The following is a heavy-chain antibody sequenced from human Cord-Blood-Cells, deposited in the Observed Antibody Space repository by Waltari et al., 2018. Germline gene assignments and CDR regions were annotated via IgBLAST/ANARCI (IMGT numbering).Heavy chain of an antibody. CDR3: ARRPRYCSSTSCYFDY. CDR2: IYYSGST. V-gene: IGHV4-39*01. CDR1: GGSISSSSYY. J-gene: IGHJ4*02. D-gene: IGHD2-2*01. Sequence: QLQLQESGPGLVKPSETLSLTCTVSGGSISSSSYYWGWIRQPPGKGLEWIGSIYYSGSTYYNPSLKSRVTISVDTSKNQFSLKLSSVTAADTAVYYCARRPRYCSSTSCYFDYWGQGTLVTVSS.